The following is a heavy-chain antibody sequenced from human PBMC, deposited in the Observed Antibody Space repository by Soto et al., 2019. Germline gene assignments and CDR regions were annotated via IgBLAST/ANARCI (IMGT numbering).Heavy chain of an antibody. CDR2: IYYSGST. CDR1: GGSISSSSYY. J-gene: IGHJ5*02. CDR3: ARHTTGYYYGSGSYDGWFDL. V-gene: IGHV4-39*01. Sequence: SETLSLTCTVSGGSISSSSYYWGWIRQPPGKGLEWIGSIYYSGSTYYNPSLKSRVTISVDTSKNQFSLKLSSVTAADTAVYYCARHTTGYYYGSGSYDGWFDLWGQGTLVTVSS. D-gene: IGHD3-10*01.